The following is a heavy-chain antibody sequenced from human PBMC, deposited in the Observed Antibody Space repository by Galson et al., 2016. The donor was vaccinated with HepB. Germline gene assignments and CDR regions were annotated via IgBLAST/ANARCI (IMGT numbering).Heavy chain of an antibody. V-gene: IGHV3-30*04. CDR1: GFNFSQYA. Sequence: SLRLSCAGSGFNFSQYAMHWVRQAPGKGLEWMAVISYDGNSKYYADSVKGRFTISRDNSKNTLFMKMNSLRAEDTAIYYCAKALNHYDILSGYPYYYGMDVWGQGTTVTVSS. CDR3: AKALNHYDILSGYPYYYGMDV. J-gene: IGHJ6*02. CDR2: ISYDGNSK. D-gene: IGHD3-9*01.